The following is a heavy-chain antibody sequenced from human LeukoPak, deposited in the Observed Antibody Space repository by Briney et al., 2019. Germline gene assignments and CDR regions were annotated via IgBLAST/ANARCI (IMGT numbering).Heavy chain of an antibody. J-gene: IGHJ6*03. CDR1: GFLYLVWN. D-gene: IGHD3-22*01. CDR3: ARYNLDSSHYYYYIDF. V-gene: IGHV3-21*01. CDR2: ISSRSSYI. Sequence: PGGSQGLLRASSGFLYLVWNQNGVSQAPGKGLEWVSSISSRSSYIYYADSVKGRFTISRDTTKNSLYLQMNSLRAEDTAVYHCARYNLDSSHYYYYIDFWGQGTTVTVSS.